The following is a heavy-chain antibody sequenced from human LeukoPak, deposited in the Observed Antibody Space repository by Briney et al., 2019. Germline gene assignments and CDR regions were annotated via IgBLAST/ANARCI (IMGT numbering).Heavy chain of an antibody. CDR2: ISGGGSA. V-gene: IGHV3-66*01. Sequence: PGGSLRLSCAASGITVSANYMSWVRQAPGKGLEWVSVISGGGSAYYPDSGKGRFTISKDIYKNTVSLQMNSLRAEDTAVYFCARDPEGCSGGSCNSLSFVWGQGTLVTVSS. CDR3: ARDPEGCSGGSCNSLSFV. J-gene: IGHJ4*02. D-gene: IGHD2-15*01. CDR1: GITVSANY.